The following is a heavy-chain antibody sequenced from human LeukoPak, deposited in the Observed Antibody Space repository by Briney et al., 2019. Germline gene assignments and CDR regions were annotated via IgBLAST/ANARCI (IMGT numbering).Heavy chain of an antibody. CDR3: ARNNGMDV. J-gene: IGHJ6*02. V-gene: IGHV3-7*03. CDR2: VNRDGGET. CDR1: GFALSSHW. Sequence: GVSLRLSCAASGFALSSHWMTWVRQVPGRGPEWVANVNRDGGETYYLDSVRGRFTISKDNAKNSLYLQMNSLRAEDTALYHCARNNGMDVWGQGTTVIVSS.